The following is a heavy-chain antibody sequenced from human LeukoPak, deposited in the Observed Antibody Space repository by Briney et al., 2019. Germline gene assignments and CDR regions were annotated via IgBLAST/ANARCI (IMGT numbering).Heavy chain of an antibody. CDR1: GYTFTSYY. Sequence: EASVKVFCKAYGYTFTSYYMHWVRQARGQGLEWMGRINPNSGGTNYAQEFQGRVTMTRDTSNSPAYMDLSWLTYDATAVYYCARAHSDTSNVPFDYWGQGTMVTVSS. CDR2: INPNSGGT. CDR3: ARAHSDTSNVPFDY. J-gene: IGHJ4*02. V-gene: IGHV1-2*06.